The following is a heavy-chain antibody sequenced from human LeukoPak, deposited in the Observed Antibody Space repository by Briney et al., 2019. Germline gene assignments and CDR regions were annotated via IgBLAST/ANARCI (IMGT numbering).Heavy chain of an antibody. CDR3: TTITVASHFDY. CDR1: GFSFSSYD. J-gene: IGHJ4*02. D-gene: IGHD6-19*01. Sequence: GGSLRLSCAASGFSFSSYDMYWVRQAPGKGLEWVAFIRYDGNNKYYADSVKGRFTISRDNSESTLYLQLNSLRAEDTAVYYCTTITVASHFDYWGPGTLVTVSS. V-gene: IGHV3-30*02. CDR2: IRYDGNNK.